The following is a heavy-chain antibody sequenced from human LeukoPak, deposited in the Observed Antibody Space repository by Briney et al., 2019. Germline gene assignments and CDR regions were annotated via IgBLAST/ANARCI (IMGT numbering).Heavy chain of an antibody. Sequence: GGSLRLSCAASGFTFSNYGMHWVRQAPGKGLEWVALISYDGSNKYYADSVKGRFTISRDNAKNSLYLQMDSLRAEDTAVYYCARDFKVHWFDPWGQGTLVTVSS. V-gene: IGHV3-30*03. D-gene: IGHD4/OR15-4a*01. CDR2: ISYDGSNK. J-gene: IGHJ5*02. CDR3: ARDFKVHWFDP. CDR1: GFTFSNYG.